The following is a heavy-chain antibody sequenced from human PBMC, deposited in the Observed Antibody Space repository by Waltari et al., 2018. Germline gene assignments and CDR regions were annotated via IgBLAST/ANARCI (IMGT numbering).Heavy chain of an antibody. Sequence: QVQLVQSGAEVKNPGASVKGSCKASGYTCTSYEINWVRQATGQGLEWMGWMNPNSGNTGYAQKFQGRVTITRNTSISTAYMELSSLRSEDTAVYYCARGRHNWFDPWGQGTLVTVSS. V-gene: IGHV1-8*03. CDR3: ARGRHNWFDP. J-gene: IGHJ5*02. CDR1: GYTCTSYE. CDR2: MNPNSGNT.